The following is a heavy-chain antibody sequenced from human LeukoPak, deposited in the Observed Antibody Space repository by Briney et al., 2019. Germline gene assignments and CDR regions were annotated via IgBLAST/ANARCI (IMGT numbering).Heavy chain of an antibody. CDR2: ISWNSGSI. Sequence: GGSLRLSCAASGFTFDDYAMHWVRQAPGKGLEWVSGISWNSGSIGYADSVKGRLTISRDNAKNSLYLQMNSLRAEDTALYYCAKDKEGRPSANFDNWGQGTLVTVSS. CDR1: GFTFDDYA. J-gene: IGHJ4*02. CDR3: AKDKEGRPSANFDN. V-gene: IGHV3-9*01. D-gene: IGHD2-15*01.